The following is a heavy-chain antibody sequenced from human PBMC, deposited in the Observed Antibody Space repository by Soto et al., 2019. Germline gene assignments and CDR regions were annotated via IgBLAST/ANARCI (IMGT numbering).Heavy chain of an antibody. D-gene: IGHD3-9*01. Sequence: TPENLSLTNPVYGGTTSGYYWSCIRQHPRKGLEWRGETNHSGSPNYNPSLKIGVTISLDTSKYQFSLNLSSVSAADTAVYYCVRRYVDCLLSGRSWFEPWGQGTLVPVSS. V-gene: IGHV4-34*01. CDR2: TNHSGSP. J-gene: IGHJ5*02. CDR3: VRRYVDCLLSGRSWFEP. CDR1: GGTTSGYY.